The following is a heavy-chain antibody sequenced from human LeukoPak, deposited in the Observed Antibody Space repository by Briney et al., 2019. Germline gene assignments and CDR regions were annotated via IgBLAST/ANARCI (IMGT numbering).Heavy chain of an antibody. CDR3: ARLIRGSTPLP. D-gene: IGHD3-10*01. Sequence: GGSLRLSCAASGFTFSSYSMNWVRQAPGKGLEWVSSISSSSSYIYYADSVKGRFTISRDNAKNSLFLQMSGLRDEDTGVYYCARLIRGSTPLPRGQGTLVIVSS. CDR2: ISSSSSYI. J-gene: IGHJ5*02. CDR1: GFTFSSYS. V-gene: IGHV3-21*01.